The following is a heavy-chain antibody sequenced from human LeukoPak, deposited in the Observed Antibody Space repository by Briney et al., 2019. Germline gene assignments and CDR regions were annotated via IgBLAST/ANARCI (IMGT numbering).Heavy chain of an antibody. J-gene: IGHJ5*02. D-gene: IGHD2-21*02. Sequence: GESLKISCKGSGYSFNSYWIGWVRQMPGKGLEWMGIIYSGDSDTTYSPSFQGQVTISGDKSINTAYLQWSSLKASDTAMYYCARLMVTGNWFDPWGQGTLVTVSS. V-gene: IGHV5-51*01. CDR2: IYSGDSDT. CDR3: ARLMVTGNWFDP. CDR1: GYSFNSYW.